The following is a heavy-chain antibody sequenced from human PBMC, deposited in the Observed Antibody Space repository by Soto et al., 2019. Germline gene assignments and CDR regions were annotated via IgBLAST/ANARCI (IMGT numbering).Heavy chain of an antibody. D-gene: IGHD1-26*01. CDR2: INTDGSST. Sequence: EVQLVESGGGLVQPGGSLRLSCAASGFTFSSYWMHWVRQAPGKGLVWVSRINTDGSSTSYADSVKGRFTISRDNAENAQYRQMNRLGGEDTAIYYCSRGPPGRAWAGATDYWGQGTLVTVSS. J-gene: IGHJ4*02. CDR1: GFTFSSYW. V-gene: IGHV3-74*01. CDR3: SRGPPGRAWAGATDY.